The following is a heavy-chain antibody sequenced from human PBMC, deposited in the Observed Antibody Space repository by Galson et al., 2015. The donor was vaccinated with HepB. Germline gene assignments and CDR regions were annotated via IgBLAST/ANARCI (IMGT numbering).Heavy chain of an antibody. Sequence: SLRLSCAASGFRFSGFWMSWVRQGPGKGLEWVANIKQDGSEKYYVDFVKGRFTISRDNAKNSLFLQMNSLRPEDTAVYYCASGGGNWAMSDNWLDPWGQGTLVTVSS. CDR3: ASGGGNWAMSDNWLDP. V-gene: IGHV3-7*03. CDR2: IKQDGSEK. CDR1: GFRFSGFW. J-gene: IGHJ5*02. D-gene: IGHD1-1*01.